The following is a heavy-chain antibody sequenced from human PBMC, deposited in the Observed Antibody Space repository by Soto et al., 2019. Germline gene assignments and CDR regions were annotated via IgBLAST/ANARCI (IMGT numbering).Heavy chain of an antibody. CDR1: GYTLTELS. CDR2: FDPEDGET. V-gene: IGHV1-24*01. CDR3: ATAGPAYYYDSSGYRY. D-gene: IGHD3-22*01. Sequence: ASVKVSCKVSGYTLTELSMHWVRQAPGKGLEWMGGFDPEDGETIYAQKFQGRVTMTEDTSTDTAYMELSSLRSEDTAVYYCATAGPAYYYDSSGYRYWGQGTLVTVSS. J-gene: IGHJ4*02.